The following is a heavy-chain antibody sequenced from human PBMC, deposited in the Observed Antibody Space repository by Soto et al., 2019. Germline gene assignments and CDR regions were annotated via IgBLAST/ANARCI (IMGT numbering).Heavy chain of an antibody. J-gene: IGHJ5*02. CDR3: AGSRSRWSARSFDP. D-gene: IGHD6-13*01. V-gene: IGHV1-69*13. Sequence: SVKVSCKASERTCSSYAISWVRHAPLQGLEWMGGIIPIFGTANYAQKFQGRVTITADESTSTAYMELSSLTSRDTAVYYCAGSRSRWSARSFDPCGNAPVLTGSS. CDR2: IIPIFGTA. CDR1: ERTCSSYA.